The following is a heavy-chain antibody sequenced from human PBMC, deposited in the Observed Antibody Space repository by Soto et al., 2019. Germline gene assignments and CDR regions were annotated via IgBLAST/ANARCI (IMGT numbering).Heavy chain of an antibody. V-gene: IGHV3-23*01. D-gene: IGHD2-21*01. Sequence: GGSLRLSCAASGFTFSSYAMSWVRQAPGKGLEWVSAISGSGGSTYYADSVKGRFTLSRDNSKNTLYLQMNSLRVEDTAVYYCIRGNQGSYWSDMDVWGKGTTVTVSS. CDR1: GFTFSSYA. CDR3: IRGNQGSYWSDMDV. J-gene: IGHJ6*03. CDR2: ISGSGGST.